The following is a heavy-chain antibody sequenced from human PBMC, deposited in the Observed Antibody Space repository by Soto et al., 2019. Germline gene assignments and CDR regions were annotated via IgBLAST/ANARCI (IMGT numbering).Heavy chain of an antibody. J-gene: IGHJ4*02. D-gene: IGHD6-6*01. CDR2: IYYSGST. V-gene: IGHV4-59*08. CDR3: ARQEYSSSPFDY. CDR1: GGSISSYY. Sequence: SETLSLTCTVSGGSISSYYWSWIRQPPGKGLEWIGYIYYSGSTNYNPCLKSRVTISVDTSKNQFSLKLSSVTAADTAVYYCARQEYSSSPFDYWGQGTLVTVSS.